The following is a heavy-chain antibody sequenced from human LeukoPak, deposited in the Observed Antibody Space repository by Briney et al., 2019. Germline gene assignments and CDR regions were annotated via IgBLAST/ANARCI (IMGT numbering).Heavy chain of an antibody. CDR3: AREGFYFFDF. V-gene: IGHV3-7*01. CDR1: EFTFSSYW. Sequence: GGSLRLSCAASEFTFSSYWMSWVRQAPGKGLEWVANIKQDGSEKTYADSVRGRFTIFRDNAKDSVYLQMNSLRAEDSAIYYCAREGFYFFDFWGQGTLVTVSS. CDR2: IKQDGSEK. J-gene: IGHJ4*01.